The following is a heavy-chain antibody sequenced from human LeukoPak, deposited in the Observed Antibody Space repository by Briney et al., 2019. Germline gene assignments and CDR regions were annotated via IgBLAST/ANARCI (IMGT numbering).Heavy chain of an antibody. CDR1: GYIFTNYA. J-gene: IGHJ3*02. Sequence: ASVKVSCKASGYIFTNYAMHWVRQAPGQRLEWMGWINTDNGDTKYSQEFQGRVTMTRDTSISTAYMELSRLRSDDTAVYYCAREPTKRTIFGVVTYAFGIWGQGTMVTVSS. D-gene: IGHD3-3*01. CDR3: AREPTKRTIFGVVTYAFGI. CDR2: INTDNGDT. V-gene: IGHV1-3*04.